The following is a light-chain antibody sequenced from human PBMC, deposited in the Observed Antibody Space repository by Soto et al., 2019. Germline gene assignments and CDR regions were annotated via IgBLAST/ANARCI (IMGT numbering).Light chain of an antibody. CDR1: QSVSSN. V-gene: IGKV3-15*01. J-gene: IGKJ2*01. Sequence: EIVMTQSPATLSVSPGERATLSCRASQSVSSNLAWYQQKPGQAPRLLIYGASTRATGIPARFSCSGSVTEFTLTISSLQSEDFAVYYCQQYNNWRRVTFGQWTKLEIK. CDR2: GAS. CDR3: QQYNNWRRVT.